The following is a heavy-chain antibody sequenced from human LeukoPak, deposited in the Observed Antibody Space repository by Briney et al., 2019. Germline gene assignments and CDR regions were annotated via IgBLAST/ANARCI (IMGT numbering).Heavy chain of an antibody. D-gene: IGHD6-19*01. V-gene: IGHV1-2*02. CDR2: IKPNSCGT. CDR3: ARDHAVAGSDY. Sequence: EASVKVSCKASGYTFTGYYMHWVRQAPGHGLEWMGGIKPNSCGTKYAQKFQGRVTMTRDTSTSTAYMGMSRLRSDDTAVYYCARDHAVAGSDYWGQGTLVTVSS. CDR1: GYTFTGYY. J-gene: IGHJ4*02.